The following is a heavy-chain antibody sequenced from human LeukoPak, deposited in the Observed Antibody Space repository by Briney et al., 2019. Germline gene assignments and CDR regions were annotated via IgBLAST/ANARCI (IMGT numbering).Heavy chain of an antibody. V-gene: IGHV3-23*01. CDR1: GFTFSSYA. CDR3: AKDRGGTMVRGVFDY. D-gene: IGHD3-10*01. Sequence: GGSLRLSCAASGFTFSSYAMSWVRQAPGKGLEWVSAISGSGGSTYYADSVKGRFTISRDNSKNTLCLQMNSLRAEDTAVYYCAKDRGGTMVRGVFDYWGQGTLVTVSS. J-gene: IGHJ4*02. CDR2: ISGSGGST.